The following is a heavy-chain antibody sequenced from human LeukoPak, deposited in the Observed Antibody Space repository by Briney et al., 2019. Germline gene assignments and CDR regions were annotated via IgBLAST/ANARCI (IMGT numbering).Heavy chain of an antibody. CDR2: ISVGAEYI. CDR3: ASGPPFLKYFEY. J-gene: IGHJ4*02. D-gene: IGHD3-3*01. V-gene: IGHV3-23*01. Sequence: GGSLRLSCAASGFTFSTYVMNWFRQAPGKGLEWVSTISVGAEYIFYADSVKGRFTISRDDSNNALYLQMHSLKAEDTALYYCASGPPFLKYFEYWGQGTLVTVSS. CDR1: GFTFSTYV.